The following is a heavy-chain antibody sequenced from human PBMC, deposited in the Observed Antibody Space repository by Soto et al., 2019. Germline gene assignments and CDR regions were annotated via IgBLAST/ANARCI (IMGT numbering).Heavy chain of an antibody. D-gene: IGHD3-10*01. J-gene: IGHJ6*02. CDR3: ARDRGYYGSGSNRGHYYYYGMDV. V-gene: IGHV3-30*04. CDR1: GFTFSSYA. CDR2: ISYDGSNK. Sequence: GGSLRLSCAASGFTFSSYAMHWVRQAPGKGLEWVAVISYDGSNKYYADSVKGRFTISRDNSKNTLYLQMNSLRAEDTAVYYCARDRGYYGSGSNRGHYYYYGMDVWGQGTTVTVSS.